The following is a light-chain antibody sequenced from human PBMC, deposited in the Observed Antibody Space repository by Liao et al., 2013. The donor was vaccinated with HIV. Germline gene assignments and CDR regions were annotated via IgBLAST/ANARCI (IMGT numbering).Light chain of an antibody. Sequence: SYVLTQPPSVSVAPGETARITCGGNNIGRKTVHWCQQKPGQAPVLVMYQDNKRPSGIPERFSGSNSGNTATLTISGTQAMDEADYFCHTWDSDTVVFGAGTKVTVL. CDR2: QDN. J-gene: IGLJ1*01. V-gene: IGLV3-21*01. CDR1: NIGRKT. CDR3: HTWDSDTVV.